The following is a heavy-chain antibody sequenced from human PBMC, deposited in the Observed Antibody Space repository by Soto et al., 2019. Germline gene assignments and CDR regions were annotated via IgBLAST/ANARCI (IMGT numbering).Heavy chain of an antibody. CDR2: INHSGST. CDR1: GGSFSGYY. D-gene: IGHD2-2*01. J-gene: IGHJ5*02. V-gene: IGHV4-34*01. CDR3: ARGLVVVPAAINLSFDP. Sequence: SETLSLTCAVYGGSFSGYYWSWIRQPPGKGLEWIGEINHSGSTNYNPSLKSRVTISVDTSKNQFSLKLSSVTAADTAVYYCARGLVVVPAAINLSFDPWGQGTLVTVSS.